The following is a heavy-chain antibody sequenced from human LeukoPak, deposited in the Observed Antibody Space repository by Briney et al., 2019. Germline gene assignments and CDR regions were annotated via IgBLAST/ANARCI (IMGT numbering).Heavy chain of an antibody. CDR3: AREGYYDILTGYYY. D-gene: IGHD3-9*01. J-gene: IGHJ4*02. V-gene: IGHV1-2*02. CDR2: INPNSGGT. CDR1: GYTFTGYY. Sequence: ASVKVSCKASGYTFTGYYMHWVRQAPGQGLEWMGWINPNSGGTNYAQKFQGRVTMTRDTSISTAYMELSRLRSDDTAVYYCAREGYYDILTGYYYWGQGTLVTVSS.